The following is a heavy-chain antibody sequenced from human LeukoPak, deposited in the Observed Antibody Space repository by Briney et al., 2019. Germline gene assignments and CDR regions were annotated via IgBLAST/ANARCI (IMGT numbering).Heavy chain of an antibody. Sequence: GGSLRLSCTASGLTLSSYEMSWIRQAPGKGLEWVSSIDYSGGSTHYADSVKSRFTISRDNSKNTLYLQMNSLRAEDTAVYYCARFGDLNGFNNAFDIWGQGTMVTVSS. V-gene: IGHV3-23*01. D-gene: IGHD3-10*01. CDR2: IDYSGGST. J-gene: IGHJ3*02. CDR3: ARFGDLNGFNNAFDI. CDR1: GLTLSSYE.